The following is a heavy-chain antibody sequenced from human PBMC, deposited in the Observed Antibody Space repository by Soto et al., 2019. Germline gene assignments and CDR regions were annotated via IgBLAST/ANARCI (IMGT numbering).Heavy chain of an antibody. J-gene: IGHJ4*02. V-gene: IGHV3-23*01. D-gene: IGHD1-26*01. CDR2: ISGSSGST. CDR3: AKAPREGGEDPELD. Sequence: GGSLRLSCAASGFTFSSYAMSWVRQAPGKGLERVSAISGSSGSTYYADSVKGRYTISRDNSKNTLYLQMNRLRAEDTAVYYCAKAPREGGEDPELDWGQGTLVTVSS. CDR1: GFTFSSYA.